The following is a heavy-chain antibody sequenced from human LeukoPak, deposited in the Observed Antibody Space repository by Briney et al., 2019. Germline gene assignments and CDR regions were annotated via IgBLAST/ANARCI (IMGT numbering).Heavy chain of an antibody. Sequence: ASVKVSCKASGYTFTSYGITWVRQAPGQGLEWMGWISAYNGNTNYAQKLQGRVTMTTDTSTSTAYMELRSLRSDDTAVYYCARNTCSGGSCYSDYWGQGTLVTVSS. CDR1: GYTFTSYG. V-gene: IGHV1-18*01. CDR2: ISAYNGNT. CDR3: ARNTCSGGSCYSDY. D-gene: IGHD2-15*01. J-gene: IGHJ4*02.